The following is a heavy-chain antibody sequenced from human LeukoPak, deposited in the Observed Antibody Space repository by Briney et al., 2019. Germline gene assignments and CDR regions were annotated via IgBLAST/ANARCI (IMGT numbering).Heavy chain of an antibody. CDR2: IIPIFGTA. CDR3: ARGYYDSSGYCDAFDI. V-gene: IGHV1-69*05. Sequence: SVKVSCKASGYTFTNYGISWVRQAPGQGLEWMGGIIPIFGTANYAQKFQGRVTITTDESTSTAYMELSSLRSEDTAVYYCARGYYDSSGYCDAFDIWGQGTMVTVSS. D-gene: IGHD3-22*01. J-gene: IGHJ3*02. CDR1: GYTFTNYG.